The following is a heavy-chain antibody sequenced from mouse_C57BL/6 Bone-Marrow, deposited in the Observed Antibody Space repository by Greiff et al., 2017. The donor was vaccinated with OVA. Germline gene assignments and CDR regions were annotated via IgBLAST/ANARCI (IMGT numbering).Heavy chain of an antibody. V-gene: IGHV1-64*01. CDR1: GYTFTSYW. CDR3: ARCDYFFDY. CDR2: IHPNSGST. J-gene: IGHJ2*01. Sequence: QVHVKQPGAELVKPGASVKLSCKASGYTFTSYWMHWVKQRPGQGLEWIGMIHPNSGSTNYNEKFKSKATLTVDKSSSTAYMQLSSLTSEDSAVYYCARCDYFFDYWGQGTTLTVSS.